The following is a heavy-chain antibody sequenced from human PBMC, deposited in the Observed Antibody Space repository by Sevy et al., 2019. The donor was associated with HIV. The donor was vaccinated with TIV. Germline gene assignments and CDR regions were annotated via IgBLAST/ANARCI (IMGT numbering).Heavy chain of an antibody. D-gene: IGHD3-3*01. CDR2: ISYDGRNK. J-gene: IGHJ6*02. CDR3: ARAHYDFWSGYYSYYYYGMDV. Sequence: GGSLRLSCAASGFTFSSYAMHWVRQAPGKGLEWVAVISYDGRNKYYADSVKGRFTISRDNSKNTLYLQMNSLRAEDTAVYYCARAHYDFWSGYYSYYYYGMDVWGQGTTVTVSS. CDR1: GFTFSSYA. V-gene: IGHV3-30*04.